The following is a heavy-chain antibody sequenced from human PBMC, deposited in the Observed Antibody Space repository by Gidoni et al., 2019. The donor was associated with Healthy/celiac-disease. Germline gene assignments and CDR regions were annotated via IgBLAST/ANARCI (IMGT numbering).Heavy chain of an antibody. CDR3: ARDNLLWFGELLYYYYYGMDV. CDR1: GYTFTSYY. J-gene: IGHJ6*02. CDR2: INPSGGST. D-gene: IGHD3-10*01. V-gene: IGHV1-46*01. Sequence: QVQLVQSGAEVKKPGASVKVSCKASGYTFTSYYMHWVRQAPGQGLEWMGIINPSGGSTSYEQKFQGRVTMTRDTSTSTVYMELSSLRSEDTAVYYCARDNLLWFGELLYYYYYGMDVWGQGTTVTVSS.